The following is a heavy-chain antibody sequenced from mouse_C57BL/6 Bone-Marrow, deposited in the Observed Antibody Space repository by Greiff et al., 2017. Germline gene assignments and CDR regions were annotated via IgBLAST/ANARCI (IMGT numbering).Heavy chain of an antibody. CDR1: GFTFSSYA. J-gene: IGHJ2*01. CDR2: ISDGGSYT. V-gene: IGHV5-4*01. CDR3: ARDGGWLPYYFDY. Sequence: VQLKESGGGLVKPGGSLKLSCAASGFTFSSYAMSWVRQTPEKRLEWVATISDGGSYTYYPDNVKGRFTISRDNAKNNLYLQMSHLKSEDTAMYYCARDGGWLPYYFDYWGQGTTLTVSS. D-gene: IGHD2-3*01.